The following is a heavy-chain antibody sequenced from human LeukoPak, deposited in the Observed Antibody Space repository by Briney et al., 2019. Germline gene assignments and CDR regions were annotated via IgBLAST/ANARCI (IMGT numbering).Heavy chain of an antibody. D-gene: IGHD5-12*01. Sequence: GGSLRLSCAASGFTFSSYWMSWVRQAPGKGLEWVANIKQDGSEKYYVDSVKGRFTISRDNAKNSLYLQMNSLRAEDTAVYYCARLEGGGYAQTNAPFDYWGQGTLVTVSS. CDR2: IKQDGSEK. CDR3: ARLEGGGYAQTNAPFDY. CDR1: GFTFSSYW. J-gene: IGHJ4*02. V-gene: IGHV3-7*05.